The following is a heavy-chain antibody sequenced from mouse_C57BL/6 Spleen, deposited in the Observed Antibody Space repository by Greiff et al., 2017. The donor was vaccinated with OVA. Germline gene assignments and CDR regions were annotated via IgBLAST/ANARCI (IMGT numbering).Heavy chain of an antibody. CDR2: IDPETGGT. CDR3: TRSGWSRGGFAY. V-gene: IGHV1-15*01. Sequence: VQGVESGAELVRPGASVTLSCKASGYTFTDYEMHWVKQTPVHGLEWIGAIDPETGGTAYNQKFKGKAILTADKSSSTAYMELRSLTSEDSAVYYCTRSGWSRGGFAYWGQGTLVTVSA. J-gene: IGHJ3*01. D-gene: IGHD2-3*01. CDR1: GYTFTDYE.